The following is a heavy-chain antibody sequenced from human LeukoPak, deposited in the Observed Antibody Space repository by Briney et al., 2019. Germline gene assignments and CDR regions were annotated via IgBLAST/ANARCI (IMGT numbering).Heavy chain of an antibody. V-gene: IGHV3-74*01. Sequence: PGGSLRLSCAASGFTFSSYGMHWVRQAPGKGLVWVSRINSDGSGTTYADSVKGRFTISRDNAKNTLYLQMNSLRAEDTAVYLCVTESWGQHWHFDYWGQGSLVTVSS. CDR2: INSDGSGT. J-gene: IGHJ4*02. D-gene: IGHD3-16*01. CDR1: GFTFSSYG. CDR3: VTESWGQHWHFDY.